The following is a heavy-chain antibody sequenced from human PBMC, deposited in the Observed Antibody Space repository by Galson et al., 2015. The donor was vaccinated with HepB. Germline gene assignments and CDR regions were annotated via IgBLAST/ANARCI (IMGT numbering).Heavy chain of an antibody. Sequence: SVKVSCKVSGYTLTELSMHWVRQAPGKGLEWMGGFDPEDGETIYAQKFQGRVTMTEDTSTDTAYMELSSLRSEDTAVYYCATTTYSSGWYSFDYWGQGTLVTVSS. CDR1: GYTLTELS. V-gene: IGHV1-24*01. CDR3: ATTTYSSGWYSFDY. CDR2: FDPEDGET. J-gene: IGHJ4*02. D-gene: IGHD6-19*01.